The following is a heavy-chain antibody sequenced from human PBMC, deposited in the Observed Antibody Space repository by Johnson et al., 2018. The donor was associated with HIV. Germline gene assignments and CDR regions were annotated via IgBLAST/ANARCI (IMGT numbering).Heavy chain of an antibody. Sequence: VQSVESGGGLVQPGGSMRLSCAASGFTVSSHYMSWVRQAPGQGLEWVSFVYSGGNTSYTDSVKGRFTISRDNSKNTLSLQMNSLRAEDTAVYYCAKSYSSSWYTDAFDIWGQGTMVTVSS. D-gene: IGHD6-13*01. V-gene: IGHV3-66*01. CDR3: AKSYSSSWYTDAFDI. CDR2: VYSGGNT. J-gene: IGHJ3*02. CDR1: GFTVSSHY.